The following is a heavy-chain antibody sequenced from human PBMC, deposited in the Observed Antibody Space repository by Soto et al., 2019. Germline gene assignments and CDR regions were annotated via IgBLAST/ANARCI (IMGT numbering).Heavy chain of an antibody. CDR1: GGSISRSNW. CDR3: ARDGYCSSSSRQRLSIDP. J-gene: IGHJ5*02. D-gene: IGHD2-2*03. Sequence: SETLSLTCAVSGGSISRSNWWGWVRQPPGKGLEWIGEIYHSGSTNYNPSLKSRVTISVDKSKNQFSLKLSSVTAADTAVYYCARDGYCSSSSRQRLSIDPWGQATLVTVSS. V-gene: IGHV4-4*02. CDR2: IYHSGST.